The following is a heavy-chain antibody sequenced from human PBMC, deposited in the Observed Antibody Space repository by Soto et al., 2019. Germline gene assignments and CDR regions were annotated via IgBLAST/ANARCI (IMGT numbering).Heavy chain of an antibody. CDR2: MNPNSGNT. Sequence: ASVKVSCKASGYTFTSYDINWVRQATGQGLEWMGWMNPNSGNTGYAQKFQGRVTMTRNTSISTAYMELSSLRSEDTAVYYCARDLTYYYDSSGYPLGSGMDVWGQGTAVAASS. V-gene: IGHV1-8*01. CDR3: ARDLTYYYDSSGYPLGSGMDV. J-gene: IGHJ6*02. D-gene: IGHD3-22*01. CDR1: GYTFTSYD.